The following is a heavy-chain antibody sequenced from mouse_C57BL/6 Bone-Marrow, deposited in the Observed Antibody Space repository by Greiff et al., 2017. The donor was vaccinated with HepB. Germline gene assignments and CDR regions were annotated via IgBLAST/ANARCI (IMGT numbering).Heavy chain of an antibody. CDR3: AREWGVYGKGFLYYYAMDY. CDR2: ISYDGSN. CDR1: GYSITSGYY. J-gene: IGHJ4*01. Sequence: ESGPGLVKPSQSLSLTCSVTGYSITSGYYWNWIRQFPGNKLEWMGYISYDGSNNYNPSLKNRISITRDTSKNQFFLKLNSVTTEDTATYYCAREWGVYGKGFLYYYAMDYWGQGTSVTVSS. V-gene: IGHV3-6*01. D-gene: IGHD2-1*01.